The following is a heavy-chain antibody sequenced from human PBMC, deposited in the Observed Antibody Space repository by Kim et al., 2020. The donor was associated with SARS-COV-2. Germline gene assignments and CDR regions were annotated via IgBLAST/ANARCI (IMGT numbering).Heavy chain of an antibody. CDR1: GFTFSDYY. V-gene: IGHV3-11*05. CDR3: ARDWFYGSGSYYRYFDY. D-gene: IGHD3-10*01. J-gene: IGHJ4*02. Sequence: GGSLRLSCAASGFTFSDYYMSWIRQAPGKGLEWVSYISSSSSYTNYADSVKGRFTISRDNAKNSLYLQMNSLRAEDTAVYYCARDWFYGSGSYYRYFDYWGQGTLVTVSS. CDR2: ISSSSSYT.